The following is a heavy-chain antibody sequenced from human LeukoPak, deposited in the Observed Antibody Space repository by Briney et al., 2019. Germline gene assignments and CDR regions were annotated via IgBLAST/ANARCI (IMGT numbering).Heavy chain of an antibody. CDR1: GFTFGSYA. D-gene: IGHD1-26*01. Sequence: GGSLRLSCVASGFTFGSYAMNWVRQAPGKGLEWISSIGDSGGRTYYTDSEKGRFTISRDDYKNTLYLQMNSLRAEDTALYYCAKDFSGGYYGDYFDYWGQGTLVTVSS. J-gene: IGHJ4*02. V-gene: IGHV3-23*01. CDR3: AKDFSGGYYGDYFDY. CDR2: IGDSGGRT.